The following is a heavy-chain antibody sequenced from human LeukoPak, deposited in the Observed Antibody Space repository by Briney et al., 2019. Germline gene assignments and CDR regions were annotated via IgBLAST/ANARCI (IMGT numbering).Heavy chain of an antibody. V-gene: IGHV1-2*02. CDR3: ARTPPGGASHYYYYMDV. Sequence: ASVKVSFKSSGYTFTGYYMHWVRQAPGQGLEWMGWINPNSGGTNYAQKFQGRVTMTRDTSISTAYMELSRLRSDDTAMYYCARTPPGGASHYYYYMDVWGKGTTVTVSS. CDR1: GYTFTGYY. CDR2: INPNSGGT. J-gene: IGHJ6*03. D-gene: IGHD3-10*01.